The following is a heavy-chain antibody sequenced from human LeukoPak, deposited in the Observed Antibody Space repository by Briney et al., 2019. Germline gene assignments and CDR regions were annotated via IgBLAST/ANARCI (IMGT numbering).Heavy chain of an antibody. D-gene: IGHD3-16*02. CDR3: ARDQHDHVWGSYRPYFDY. CDR2: INPYNGNT. J-gene: IGHJ4*02. CDR1: GYTFTNYG. V-gene: IGHV1-18*01. Sequence: ASVTVSCKASGYTFTNYGISWVRQAPGQGLEWMGNINPYNGNTNYAQNLQGRVTMTTDTSTNTAYMELRSLRSDDTTVYYCARDQHDHVWGSYRPYFDYGAREPWSPSPQ.